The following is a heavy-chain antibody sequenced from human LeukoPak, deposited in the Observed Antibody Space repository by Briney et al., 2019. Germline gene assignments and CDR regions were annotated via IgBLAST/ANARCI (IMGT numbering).Heavy chain of an antibody. J-gene: IGHJ4*02. CDR3: ASAAIGSWSSREFDY. Sequence: GGSLRLSCAASGFTFSSYSMNWVRQAPGKGLEWVSSISGSTSYIHYADSVKGRFTISRDNAKNTLYLQMNSLRAEDTAVYYCASAAIGSWSSREFDYWGQGTLVTVSS. V-gene: IGHV3-21*01. CDR1: GFTFSSYS. D-gene: IGHD2-2*01. CDR2: ISGSTSYI.